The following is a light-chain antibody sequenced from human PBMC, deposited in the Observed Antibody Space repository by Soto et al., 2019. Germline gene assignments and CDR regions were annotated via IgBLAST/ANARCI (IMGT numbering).Light chain of an antibody. CDR1: SSDVGGYNY. Sequence: QSALTQPASVSGSPGQSITISCTGTSSDVGGYNYVSWYQQQSGKAPKLMIYDVSLRPSGVSDRFSGSKSANTASLTISGLQAEDEADYYCSSYTSSSTWVFGGGTQLTVL. CDR3: SSYTSSSTWV. J-gene: IGLJ3*02. CDR2: DVS. V-gene: IGLV2-14*03.